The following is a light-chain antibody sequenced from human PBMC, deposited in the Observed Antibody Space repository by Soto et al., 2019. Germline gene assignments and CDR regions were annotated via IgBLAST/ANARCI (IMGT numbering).Light chain of an antibody. CDR2: KAS. V-gene: IGKV1-5*03. CDR3: QQYNSLWR. Sequence: DIQMTQSPSTLSASVGDRVTITCRASQSISSWLAWYQQKPGKAPKLLIYKASSLERGVPSRFSGGGSGAEFTLTISSLQPDDFATYYCQQYNSLWRFGQGTKVDIK. CDR1: QSISSW. J-gene: IGKJ1*01.